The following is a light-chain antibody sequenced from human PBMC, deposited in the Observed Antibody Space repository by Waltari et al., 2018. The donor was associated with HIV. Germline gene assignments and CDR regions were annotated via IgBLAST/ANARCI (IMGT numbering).Light chain of an antibody. V-gene: IGLV2-14*01. CDR1: RSDVGGYTY. Sequence: QSALTQPASVSGSPGQSITISCTGTRSDVGGYTYVSWYQQHPGKAPKLMIYEVSNRPSGVSNRFSGSKSGNTASLTISGLQAEDEADYYCSSYTRSSTHVVFGGGTKLTVL. CDR2: EVS. CDR3: SSYTRSSTHVV. J-gene: IGLJ2*01.